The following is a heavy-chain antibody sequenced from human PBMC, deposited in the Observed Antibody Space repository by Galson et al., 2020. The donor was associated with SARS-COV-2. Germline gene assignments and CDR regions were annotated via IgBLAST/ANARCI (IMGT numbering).Heavy chain of an antibody. CDR2: INPDSGDT. CDR1: GYPFTGYY. D-gene: IGHD3-16*01. V-gene: IGHV1-2*02. J-gene: IGHJ4*02. CDR3: AREDIYDSNSLDY. Sequence: ASVKVSCRTSGYPFTGYYVHWVRQAPRHGLEWMGWINPDSGDTNYLQKFQGRVTMTRDASISTADMELSRMTSDETAVYYCAREDIYDSNSLDYWGQGTLVTVSS.